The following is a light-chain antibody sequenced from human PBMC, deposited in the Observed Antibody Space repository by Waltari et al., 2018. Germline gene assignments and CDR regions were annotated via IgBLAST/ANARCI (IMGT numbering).Light chain of an antibody. J-gene: IGLJ3*02. Sequence: QSVVTQPPSASGTPGQRVTIPCYGRRSNTGNNYEYWNQQLPGTAPKPFIHRNNQRPSGGPDRFSGSKSGNSASLAISDLRSEDEADYYCAVWDDALSGAVFGGGTKLTVL. CDR3: AVWDDALSGAV. CDR1: RSNTGNNY. CDR2: RNN. V-gene: IGLV1-47*01.